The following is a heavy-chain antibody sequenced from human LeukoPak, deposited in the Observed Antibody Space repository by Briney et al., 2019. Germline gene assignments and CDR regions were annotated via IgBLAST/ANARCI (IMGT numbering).Heavy chain of an antibody. D-gene: IGHD2-2*01. Sequence: GGSLRLSCAASGFTFHIYAMSWVRQAPGEGLEWVSAISASGGTTYYADSVKGRFTISRDNSENTLFLQMNSQRAEDTAVYYGAKEPREYCSSTSCPNWFDSWGQGTLVTVSS. J-gene: IGHJ5*01. CDR1: GFTFHIYA. CDR3: AKEPREYCSSTSCPNWFDS. CDR2: ISASGGTT. V-gene: IGHV3-23*01.